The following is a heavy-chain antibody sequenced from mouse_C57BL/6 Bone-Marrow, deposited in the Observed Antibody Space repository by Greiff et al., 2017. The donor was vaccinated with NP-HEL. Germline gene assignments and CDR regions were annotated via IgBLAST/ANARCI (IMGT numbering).Heavy chain of an antibody. CDR1: GYTFTEYT. J-gene: IGHJ3*01. V-gene: IGHV1-62-2*01. CDR2: FYPGGGSI. CDR3: ASHEGGWLLRAWFAY. D-gene: IGHD2-3*01. Sequence: QVQLQQSGAELVKPGASVKLSCKASGYTFTEYTIHWVKQRSGQGLEWIGWFYPGGGSIKYNENFKDKATLTADKSSSTVYMELSRLTSEDSAVYFWASHEGGWLLRAWFAYWGQGTLVTVS.